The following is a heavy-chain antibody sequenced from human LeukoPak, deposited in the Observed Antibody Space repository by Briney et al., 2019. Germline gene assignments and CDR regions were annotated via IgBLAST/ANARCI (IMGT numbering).Heavy chain of an antibody. CDR2: ISWDGGST. CDR1: GFTFDDYT. V-gene: IGHV3-43*01. CDR3: AKGGSPAAFDI. D-gene: IGHD6-13*01. J-gene: IGHJ3*02. Sequence: GGSLRLSCAASGFTFDDYTMHWIRQAPGKGLEWVSLISWDGGSTYYADSVKGRFTISRDNSKNSLYLQMNSLRTEDTALYYCAKGGSPAAFDIWGQGTMVTVSS.